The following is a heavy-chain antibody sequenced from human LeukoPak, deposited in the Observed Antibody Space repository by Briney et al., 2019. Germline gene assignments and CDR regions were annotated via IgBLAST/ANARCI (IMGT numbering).Heavy chain of an antibody. J-gene: IGHJ4*02. CDR1: GGSISNYY. V-gene: IGHV4-59*01. CDR3: ARGLNYYGSGSLDY. CDR2: IYYSGST. D-gene: IGHD3-10*01. Sequence: SETLSLTCTVSGGSISNYYWSWIRQPPGKGLEWIGYIYYSGSTNYNPSLKSRVTLSVDTSKNQFSLKLSSVTAADTAVYYCARGLNYYGSGSLDYWGQGTLVTVSS.